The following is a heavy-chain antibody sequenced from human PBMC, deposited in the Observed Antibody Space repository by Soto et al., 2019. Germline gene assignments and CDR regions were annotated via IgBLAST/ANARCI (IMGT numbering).Heavy chain of an antibody. CDR1: GFTFSSYA. D-gene: IGHD3-3*01. J-gene: IGHJ6*02. V-gene: IGHV3-23*01. CDR2: ISGSGGST. Sequence: PGGSLRLSCAASGFTFSSYAMSWVRQAPGKGLEWVSAISGSGGSTYYADSVKGRFTISRDNSKNTLYLQMNSLRAEDTAVYYCAKIFRGNPDYGMDVWGQGTTVTSP. CDR3: AKIFRGNPDYGMDV.